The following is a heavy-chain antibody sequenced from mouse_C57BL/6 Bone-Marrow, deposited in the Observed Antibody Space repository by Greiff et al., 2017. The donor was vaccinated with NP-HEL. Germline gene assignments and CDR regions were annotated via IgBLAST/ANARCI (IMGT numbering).Heavy chain of an antibody. CDR1: GYTFTSYW. D-gene: IGHD1-1*01. J-gene: IGHJ3*01. Sequence: QVQLQQPGTELVKPGASVKLSCKASGYTFTSYWMHWVKQRPGQGLEWIGNINPSNGGTNYNEKFKSKATLTVDKSSSTAYMQLSSQTSEDSAVYYCARSRFRYYGSSWGFAYWGQGTLVTVSA. V-gene: IGHV1-53*01. CDR3: ARSRFRYYGSSWGFAY. CDR2: INPSNGGT.